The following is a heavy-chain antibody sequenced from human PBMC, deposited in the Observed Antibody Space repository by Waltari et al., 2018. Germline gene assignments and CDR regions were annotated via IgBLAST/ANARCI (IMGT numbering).Heavy chain of an antibody. CDR3: ARDSYYQLLLGY. J-gene: IGHJ4*02. Sequence: QVQLVQSGAEVKKPGASVKVSCKASGYTFTSYALHWVRQAPGQRLEWMGWINAGNGNTKYSQKCQGRVTITRDTSASTAYMELSSLRSEDTAVYYCARDSYYQLLLGYWGQGTLVTVSS. D-gene: IGHD2-2*01. CDR2: INAGNGNT. CDR1: GYTFTSYA. V-gene: IGHV1-3*01.